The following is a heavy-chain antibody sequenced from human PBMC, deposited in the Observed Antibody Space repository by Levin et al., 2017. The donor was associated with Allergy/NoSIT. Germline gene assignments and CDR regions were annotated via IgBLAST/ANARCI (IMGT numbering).Heavy chain of an antibody. CDR1: GFTFSSYA. V-gene: IGHV3-23*01. CDR3: AKAHLTDRLSIHRGGFDP. J-gene: IGHJ5*02. CDR2: ISGSGGST. D-gene: IGHD1-14*01. Sequence: GESLKISCAASGFTFSSYAMSWVRQAPGKGLEWVSAISGSGGSTYYADSVKGRFTISRDNSKNTLYLQMNSLRAEDTAVYYCAKAHLTDRLSIHRGGFDPWGQGTLVTVSS.